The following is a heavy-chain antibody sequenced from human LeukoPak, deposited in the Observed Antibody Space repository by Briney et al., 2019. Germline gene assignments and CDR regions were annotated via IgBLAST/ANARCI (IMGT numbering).Heavy chain of an antibody. Sequence: GASVKVSFKASVYAFSGYYLHWVRQAPGQGLEWMGWINPHSGDTNYAQNFQGRVTMSRDTSISTAYMELSRLTSDDTAIYYCARQKGTTAKEVNWLDPWGQGALVSVSS. D-gene: IGHD1-1*01. V-gene: IGHV1-2*02. J-gene: IGHJ5*02. CDR2: INPHSGDT. CDR3: ARQKGTTAKEVNWLDP. CDR1: VYAFSGYY.